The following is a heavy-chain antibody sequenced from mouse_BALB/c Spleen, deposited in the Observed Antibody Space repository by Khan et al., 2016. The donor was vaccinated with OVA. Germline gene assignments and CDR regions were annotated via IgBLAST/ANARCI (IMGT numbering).Heavy chain of an antibody. CDR2: INPSTAYT. J-gene: IGHJ2*01. CDR3: ARRGLRWDFDY. Sequence: QVRLQQSGAELAKPGASVKLSCKASGYTFINYWILWVKQRPGQGLEWIGYINPSTAYTEYNQNFKDKATLTADKSSRTAYMQLSSLTSEDSAVXDCARRGLRWDFDYWGQGTTLTVSS. CDR1: GYTFINYW. D-gene: IGHD1-1*01. V-gene: IGHV1-7*01.